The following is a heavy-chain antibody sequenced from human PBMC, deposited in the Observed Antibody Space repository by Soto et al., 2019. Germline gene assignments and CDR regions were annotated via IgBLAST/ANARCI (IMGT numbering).Heavy chain of an antibody. CDR2: ISSSGSTI. CDR1: GFTFSDYY. D-gene: IGHD6-6*01. J-gene: IGHJ5*02. V-gene: IGHV3-11*01. CDR3: ASPWGSSSLVGH. Sequence: DWPGGSLRLSCAASGFTFSDYYMSWIRQAPGKGLEWVSYISSSGSTIYYADSVKGRFTISRDNAKNSLYLQMNSLRAEDTAVYYCASPWGSSSLVGHWGQGTLVTVSS.